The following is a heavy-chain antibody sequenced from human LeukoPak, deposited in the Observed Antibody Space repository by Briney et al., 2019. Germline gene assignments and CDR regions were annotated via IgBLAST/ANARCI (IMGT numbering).Heavy chain of an antibody. Sequence: GGSLRLSCAASGFTFSSYSMNWVRQAPGKGLQWVAGISDSGDATYYVDSVKGRFTFSRDNSKNTVYVQMNSLRAEDTAVYYCAKAIGSNGAWGGNFFDSWGQGTLVTVSS. CDR3: AKAIGSNGAWGGNFFDS. J-gene: IGHJ4*02. V-gene: IGHV3-23*01. CDR1: GFTFSSYS. D-gene: IGHD3-16*01. CDR2: ISDSGDAT.